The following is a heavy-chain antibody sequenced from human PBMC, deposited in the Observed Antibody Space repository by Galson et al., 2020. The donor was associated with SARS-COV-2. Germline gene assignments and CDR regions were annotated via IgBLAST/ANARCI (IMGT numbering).Heavy chain of an antibody. CDR3: ARSSYFDVLTGYDGSGLDI. D-gene: IGHD3-9*01. CDR2: IYTKRNT. V-gene: IGHV4-61*02. CDR1: GDSINRGNFY. Sequence: SETLSLTCTVSGDSINRGNFYWNWIRQPAGKGLEWIGRIYTKRNTNYNPSLMSRVTISVDTSKNQFSLKLTSVIAADTALYFCARSSYFDVLTGYDGSGLDIWGQGTMVTVSS. J-gene: IGHJ3*02.